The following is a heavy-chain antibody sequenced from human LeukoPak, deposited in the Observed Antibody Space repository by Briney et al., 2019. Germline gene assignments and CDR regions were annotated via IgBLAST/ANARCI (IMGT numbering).Heavy chain of an antibody. CDR2: IKQDGSEK. Sequence: GGSLRLSCAASGFTFSSYWMSWVRQAPGKGLEWVANIKQDGSEKYYVDSVKGRFTISRDNAKNSLYLQMNSLRAEDTAVYYSGSDWCPTRPFDYWGQGTLVTVSS. CDR1: GFTFSSYW. CDR3: GSDWCPTRPFDY. V-gene: IGHV3-7*05. D-gene: IGHD2-8*02. J-gene: IGHJ4*02.